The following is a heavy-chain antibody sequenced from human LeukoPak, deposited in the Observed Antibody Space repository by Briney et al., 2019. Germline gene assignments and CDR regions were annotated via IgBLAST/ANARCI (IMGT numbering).Heavy chain of an antibody. D-gene: IGHD2-21*01. V-gene: IGHV3-23*01. CDR3: ARVNSGDCFDY. CDR2: ISNSGGST. CDR1: GFTFSSYV. Sequence: GGSLRLSCAASGFTFSSYVMSWVRQAPGKGLEWVSSISNSGGSTYYADSVKGRFTISRDNSKNTLYLQMNSLRADDTAVYYCARVNSGDCFDYWGLGTLVTVSS. J-gene: IGHJ4*02.